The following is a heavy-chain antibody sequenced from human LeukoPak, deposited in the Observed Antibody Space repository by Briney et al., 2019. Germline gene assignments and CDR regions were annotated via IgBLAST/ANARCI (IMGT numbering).Heavy chain of an antibody. CDR2: FDPEDGET. J-gene: IGHJ4*02. CDR3: ATSSDTYGSGSPYFDY. V-gene: IGHV1-24*01. D-gene: IGHD3-10*01. CDR1: GYTLTELS. Sequence: ASVKVSCKVSGYTLTELSMHWVRQAPGKGLEWMGGFDPEDGETIYAQKFQGRVTMTEDTSTDTAYMELSSLRSEDTAVYYCATSSDTYGSGSPYFDYWGQGTLVTVSS.